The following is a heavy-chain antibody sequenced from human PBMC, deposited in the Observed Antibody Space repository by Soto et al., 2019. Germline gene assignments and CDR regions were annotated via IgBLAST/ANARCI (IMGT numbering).Heavy chain of an antibody. J-gene: IGHJ4*02. Sequence: EVQLVESGGGLVKPGGSLRLSCAASGFTFSSYSMNWVRQAPGKGLEWVSSISSSSSYIYYADSVKGRLTISRDNAKNSLYLQMNSLRAEDTAVYYCASGYSSGWTFDYWGQGTLVTVSS. V-gene: IGHV3-21*01. D-gene: IGHD6-19*01. CDR2: ISSSSSYI. CDR1: GFTFSSYS. CDR3: ASGYSSGWTFDY.